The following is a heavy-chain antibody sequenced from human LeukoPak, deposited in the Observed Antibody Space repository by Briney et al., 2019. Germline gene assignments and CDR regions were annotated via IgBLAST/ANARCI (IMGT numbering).Heavy chain of an antibody. Sequence: GGSLRLSCAASGFTFNTYNMNWVRQAPGKGLEWVGHIKSKTDGGTTDYAAPVKGRFTISRDDSKNTLYLQMNSLKTEDTAVYYCTTDPGPPAAPWDWFDPWGQGTLVTVSS. D-gene: IGHD2-2*01. CDR2: IKSKTDGGTT. J-gene: IGHJ5*02. V-gene: IGHV3-15*01. CDR1: GFTFNTYN. CDR3: TTDPGPPAAPWDWFDP.